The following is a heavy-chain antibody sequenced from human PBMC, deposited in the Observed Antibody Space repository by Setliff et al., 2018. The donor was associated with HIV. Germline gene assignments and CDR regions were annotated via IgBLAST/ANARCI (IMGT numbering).Heavy chain of an antibody. CDR2: IYWSGLT. CDR1: SGSVSRSDYY. D-gene: IGHD3-16*02. J-gene: IGHJ4*02. V-gene: IGHV4-39*02. CDR3: ARDVLALVIPVYGF. Sequence: PAGTLSLTCTVSSGSVSRSDYYWGWMRQTPGKGLEWIGSIYWSGLTFYDPPLKSRVTISVDTSKNQFSLKLNSVTAADTAFYYCARDVLALVIPVYGFWGQGIPVTVSS.